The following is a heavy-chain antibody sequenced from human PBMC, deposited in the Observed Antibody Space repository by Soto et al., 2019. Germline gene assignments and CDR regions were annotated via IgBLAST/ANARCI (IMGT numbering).Heavy chain of an antibody. D-gene: IGHD3-10*01. CDR1: GDSVSSNSAA. J-gene: IGHJ6*03. CDR3: ARGVMWFGELAYYYYYYMDV. V-gene: IGHV6-1*01. CDR2: TYYRSKWYN. Sequence: PSQTLSLTCAISGDSVSSNSAAWNWIRQSPSRGLEWLGRTYYRSKWYNDYAVSVKSRITINPDTSKNQFSLQLNSVTPEDTAVYYCARGVMWFGELAYYYYYYMDVCGKGTTVTVSS.